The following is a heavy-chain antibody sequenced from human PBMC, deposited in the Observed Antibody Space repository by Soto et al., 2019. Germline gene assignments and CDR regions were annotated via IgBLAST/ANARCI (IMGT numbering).Heavy chain of an antibody. CDR1: GGSFSGYY. D-gene: IGHD6-19*01. CDR2: INHSGST. CDR3: ARGYSSGPGAFDI. Sequence: SETLSLTCAVYGGSFSGYYWSWIRQPPGKGLEWIGEINHSGSTNYNPSLKSRVTISVDTSKNQFSLKLSSVTAADTAVYYCARGYSSGPGAFDIWGQGTMVTVSS. V-gene: IGHV4-34*01. J-gene: IGHJ3*02.